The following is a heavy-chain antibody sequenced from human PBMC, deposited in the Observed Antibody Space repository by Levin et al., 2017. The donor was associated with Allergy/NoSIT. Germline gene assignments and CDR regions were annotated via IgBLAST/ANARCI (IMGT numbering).Heavy chain of an antibody. CDR1: GFTFSSYS. CDR2: ISSSSSYI. J-gene: IGHJ4*02. Sequence: LSLTCAASGFTFSSYSMNWVRQAPGKGLEWVSSISSSSSYIYYADSVKGRFTISRDNAKNSLYLQMNSLRAEDTAVYYCARLWGSSGWYNPGYYFDYWGQGTLVTVSS. D-gene: IGHD6-19*01. CDR3: ARLWGSSGWYNPGYYFDY. V-gene: IGHV3-21*01.